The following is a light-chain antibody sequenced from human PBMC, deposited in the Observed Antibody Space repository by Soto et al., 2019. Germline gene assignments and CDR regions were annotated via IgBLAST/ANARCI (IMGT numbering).Light chain of an antibody. CDR3: SAYTARSTLV. CDR1: MRDVGAYNL. J-gene: IGLJ3*02. V-gene: IGLV2-14*01. CDR2: EVR. Sequence: QSVLTQPASVSGSAGQSITISCSGTMRDVGAYNLVSWYQQHPGTAPKLIIYEVRNRPSGISSRLSGSKSGNTAALTISGLQPEDEGEDDCSAYTARSTLVFGGGTKVTVL.